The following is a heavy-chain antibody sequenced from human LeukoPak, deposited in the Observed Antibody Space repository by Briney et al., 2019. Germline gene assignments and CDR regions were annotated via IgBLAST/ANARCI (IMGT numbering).Heavy chain of an antibody. Sequence: PGGSLRLSCAASGFTLSSYWMSWVRQAPGKGLECVANIKQDGSEKYYVDSVKGRFTISRDNAKNSLYLQMNSLRAEDTAVYYCARCPAAGIDYWGQGTLVTVSS. V-gene: IGHV3-7*01. CDR3: ARCPAAGIDY. CDR1: GFTLSSYW. D-gene: IGHD6-13*01. J-gene: IGHJ4*02. CDR2: IKQDGSEK.